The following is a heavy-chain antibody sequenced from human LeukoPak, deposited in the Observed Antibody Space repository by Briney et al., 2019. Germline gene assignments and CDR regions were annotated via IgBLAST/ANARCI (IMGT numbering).Heavy chain of an antibody. Sequence: GGSLRLSCAASGFTFSSYSMNWVRQAPGKGLEWVSSISSSSSYIYYADSVKGRFTISRDNAKNSLYLQMNSLRAEDTAVYYCARDRRSGSYGGMFDYWGQGTLVTVSS. D-gene: IGHD3-10*01. V-gene: IGHV3-21*01. CDR1: GFTFSSYS. J-gene: IGHJ4*02. CDR3: ARDRRSGSYGGMFDY. CDR2: ISSSSSYI.